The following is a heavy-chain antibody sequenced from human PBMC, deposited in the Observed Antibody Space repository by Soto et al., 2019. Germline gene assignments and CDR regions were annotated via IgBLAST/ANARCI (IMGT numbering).Heavy chain of an antibody. CDR1: GGTITSGGSS. Sequence: SETLSLTCSVSGGTITSGGSSWNWIRQSPGKGLEWIAYIYHSGSTYYNPSLKSRVTISVDTSKNQFSLKLSSVTAADTAVYYCARDLAYCGGDCYSSIYYYGMDVWGQGTTVTVSS. D-gene: IGHD2-21*02. CDR3: ARDLAYCGGDCYSSIYYYGMDV. J-gene: IGHJ6*02. CDR2: IYHSGST. V-gene: IGHV4-31*03.